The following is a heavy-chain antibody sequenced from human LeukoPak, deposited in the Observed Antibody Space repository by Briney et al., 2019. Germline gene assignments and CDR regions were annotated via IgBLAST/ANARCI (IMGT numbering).Heavy chain of an antibody. V-gene: IGHV5-51*01. J-gene: IGHJ4*02. CDR2: IYPGDSDT. D-gene: IGHD6-13*01. CDR1: GNSFTSYW. Sequence: LGESLKISCKSSGNSFTSYWIGWVRQMPGKGLEWMGIIYPGDSDTRYSPFFQGQVTISADKSISTAYLQWSSLKASDTAMYYCARLASSWYKMGFDYWGQGTLVTVSS. CDR3: ARLASSWYKMGFDY.